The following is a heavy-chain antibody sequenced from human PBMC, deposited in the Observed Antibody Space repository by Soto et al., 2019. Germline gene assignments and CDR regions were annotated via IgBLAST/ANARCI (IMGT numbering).Heavy chain of an antibody. CDR3: ARQVITGDWFDP. CDR1: GVSIISSTYY. CDR2: IYYSGST. J-gene: IGHJ5*02. D-gene: IGHD4-4*01. V-gene: IGHV4-39*01. Sequence: SSETLSLTCTVSGVSIISSTYYWGWIRQPPGKGLEWIGSIYYSGSTSYNPSLKSRVTISVDTSKSQFSLRRSSVTAADTAVYYCARQVITGDWFDPWGQGTLVTVSS.